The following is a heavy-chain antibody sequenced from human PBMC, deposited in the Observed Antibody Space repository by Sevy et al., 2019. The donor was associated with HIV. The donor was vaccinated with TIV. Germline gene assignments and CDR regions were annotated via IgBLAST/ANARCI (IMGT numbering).Heavy chain of an antibody. CDR3: AKDQVSAAASMDFDY. D-gene: IGHD6-13*01. CDR2: ISGSGGST. J-gene: IGHJ4*02. CDR1: GFTFSSYA. V-gene: IGHV3-23*01. Sequence: GGSLRLSCAASGFTFSSYAMSWVRQAPGKGLEWVSAISGSGGSTYYADSVEGRFTISRDNSKNTLYLQMNSLRAEDTAVYYCAKDQVSAAASMDFDYWGQGTLVTVSS.